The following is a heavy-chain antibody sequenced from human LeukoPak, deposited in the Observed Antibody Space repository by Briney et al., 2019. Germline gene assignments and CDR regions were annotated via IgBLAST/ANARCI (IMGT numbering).Heavy chain of an antibody. CDR1: GDIISSYY. V-gene: IGHV4-59*08. D-gene: IGHD3-22*01. Sequence: SETLSFTCTVSGDIISSYYWSWLPQPPGKGLEGFGNLYYSGSTNYKPSLKSRVTISVDTSKNQFSLKLSSVTAADTAVYYCARLYYDSSRYPNWFDPWGQGTLVTVSS. J-gene: IGHJ5*02. CDR2: LYYSGST. CDR3: ARLYYDSSRYPNWFDP.